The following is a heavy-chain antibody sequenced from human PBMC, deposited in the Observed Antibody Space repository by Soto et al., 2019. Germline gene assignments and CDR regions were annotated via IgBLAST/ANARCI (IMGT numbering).Heavy chain of an antibody. CDR3: ARGATIERGERDFDY. Sequence: QVQLMESGAGVVQPGRSLRLSCAASGFSFSDYGMHWVRQAPGKGLEWVAAIWYDGSHKYHADSVKDRFTISRDNSKNTLYLQMGSLRAEDTAVYYCARGATIERGERDFDYWGQGALVTVSS. CDR2: IWYDGSHK. CDR1: GFSFSDYG. D-gene: IGHD4-17*01. V-gene: IGHV3-33*01. J-gene: IGHJ4*02.